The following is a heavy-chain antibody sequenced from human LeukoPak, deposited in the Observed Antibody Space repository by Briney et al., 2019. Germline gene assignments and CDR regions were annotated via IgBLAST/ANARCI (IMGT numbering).Heavy chain of an antibody. Sequence: GGSLRLSCAASGFTFSRYGMHWVRQAPGKGLAWVAVISYDGSNQYRYYADSVKGRFTISRDNSKNTLYLQMDSLRVEDTAVYYCARVVSTGWYSLEYWGQGTLVIVSS. J-gene: IGHJ4*02. CDR3: ARVVSTGWYSLEY. V-gene: IGHV3-30*03. CDR2: ISYDGSNQYR. CDR1: GFTFSRYG. D-gene: IGHD6-19*01.